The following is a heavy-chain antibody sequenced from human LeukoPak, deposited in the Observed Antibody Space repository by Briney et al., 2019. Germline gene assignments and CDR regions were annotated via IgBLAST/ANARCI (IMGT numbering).Heavy chain of an antibody. CDR2: ISGSGGST. J-gene: IGHJ5*02. V-gene: IGHV3-23*01. CDR1: GSIFSSYA. CDR3: ARECLRYTWNHAFDP. Sequence: GGSLRLSCAAPGSIFSSYAMSRVRQTPGKGLEWVSTISGSGGSTYYADSVKGRFTISRDNAKNSLYLQMNSLRAEDTALYYCARECLRYTWNHAFDPWGQGTLVTVSS. D-gene: IGHD1-14*01.